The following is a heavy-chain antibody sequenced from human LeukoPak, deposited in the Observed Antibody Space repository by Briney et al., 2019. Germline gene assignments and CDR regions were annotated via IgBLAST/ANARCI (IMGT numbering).Heavy chain of an antibody. D-gene: IGHD3-22*01. CDR1: GGTFTNYA. CDR3: ARGSTYYDSSGLDY. J-gene: IGHJ4*02. CDR2: MNPNSGNT. Sequence: ASVKVSCKASGGTFTNYAINWVRQATGQGLEWMGWMNPNSGNTGYAQKFQGRVTMTRNTSISTAYMELSSLRSEDTAVYYCARGSTYYDSSGLDYWGQGTLVTVSS. V-gene: IGHV1-8*02.